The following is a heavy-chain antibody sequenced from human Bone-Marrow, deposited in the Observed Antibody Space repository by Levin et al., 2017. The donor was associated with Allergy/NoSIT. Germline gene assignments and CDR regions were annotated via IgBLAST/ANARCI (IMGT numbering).Heavy chain of an antibody. CDR3: ARHLHRYYGDPDDYYFDY. CDR2: VYYNGST. J-gene: IGHJ4*02. D-gene: IGHD4-17*01. V-gene: IGHV4-39*01. Sequence: SETLSLTCTVSGGAIGSSSFFWDWVRQPPGKGLEWIGSVYYNGSTYYSPSLKSRVTISVDMSENKFYLNLGSVTAADTAVYYCARHLHRYYGDPDDYYFDYWGQGTLVIVSS. CDR1: GGAIGSSSFF.